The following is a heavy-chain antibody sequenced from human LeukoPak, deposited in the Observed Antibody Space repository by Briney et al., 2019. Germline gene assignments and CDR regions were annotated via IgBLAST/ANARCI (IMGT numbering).Heavy chain of an antibody. D-gene: IGHD3/OR15-3a*01. Sequence: PSETLSLTCAISGGSISSSDWWTWVRQPPGKGLEWVGEIYVRGNTNYNPSLESRVTISVDTSKNQFSLKLSSVTAADTAIYYCARGGGGYDFYAFDYWGQGTLVTVSS. CDR3: ARGGGGYDFYAFDY. V-gene: IGHV4-4*02. J-gene: IGHJ4*02. CDR2: IYVRGNT. CDR1: GGSISSSDW.